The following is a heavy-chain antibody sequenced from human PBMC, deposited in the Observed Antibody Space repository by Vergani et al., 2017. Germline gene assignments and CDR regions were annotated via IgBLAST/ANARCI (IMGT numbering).Heavy chain of an antibody. Sequence: QVQLQQWGGGLLKPSETLSLTCVVNGGSFTSYHWTWIRQSPGEGLEWVGDIDHTGRPDYNPSLKSRLTMSVDKPRNQFSLTPNSVTATDTAIYFCARVNTETNGHLYYYYYMDVWGQGTAVTVS. V-gene: IGHV4-34*01. J-gene: IGHJ6*03. D-gene: IGHD4-11*01. CDR3: ARVNTETNGHLYYYYYMDV. CDR2: IDHTGRP. CDR1: GGSFTSYH.